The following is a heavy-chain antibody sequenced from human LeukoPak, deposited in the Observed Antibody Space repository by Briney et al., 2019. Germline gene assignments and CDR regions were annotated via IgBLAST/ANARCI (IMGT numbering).Heavy chain of an antibody. J-gene: IGHJ4*02. D-gene: IGHD2-15*01. CDR1: GFTFSSYG. CDR3: ARTGGGSGY. Sequence: GGSLRLSCAASGFTFSSYGMHWVRQAPGKGLEWVAFIRYDGSNKYYADSVKGRFTISRDNSKNTLYLQMNRLRVEDTAIYYCARTGGGSGYWGQGTLVIVSS. CDR2: IRYDGSNK. V-gene: IGHV3-30*02.